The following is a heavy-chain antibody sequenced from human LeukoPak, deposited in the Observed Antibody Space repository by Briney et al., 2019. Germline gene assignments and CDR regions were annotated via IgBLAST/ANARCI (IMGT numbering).Heavy chain of an antibody. CDR1: GGSISSYY. CDR3: ARVMRDPYSSSWSWDY. V-gene: IGHV4-59*01. D-gene: IGHD6-13*01. J-gene: IGHJ4*02. CDR2: IYYSGST. Sequence: SETLSLTCTVSGGSISSYYWSWIRQPLGKGLEWIGYIYYSGSTNYNPSLKSRVTISVDTSKNQFSLKLSSVTAADTAVYYCARVMRDPYSSSWSWDYWGQGTLVTVSS.